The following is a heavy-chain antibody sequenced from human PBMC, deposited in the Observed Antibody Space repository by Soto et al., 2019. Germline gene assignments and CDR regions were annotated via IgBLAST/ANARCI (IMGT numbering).Heavy chain of an antibody. CDR2: ISYDGSNK. Sequence: QLGGSLRLSCAASGFTFSSYAMHWVRQAPGKGLEWVAVISYDGSNKYYADSVKGRFTISRDNSKNTLYLQMNSLRAEDTAVYYCARDSDTAMEEGGMDVWGQGTTVTVSS. J-gene: IGHJ6*02. CDR3: ARDSDTAMEEGGMDV. V-gene: IGHV3-30-3*01. CDR1: GFTFSSYA. D-gene: IGHD5-18*01.